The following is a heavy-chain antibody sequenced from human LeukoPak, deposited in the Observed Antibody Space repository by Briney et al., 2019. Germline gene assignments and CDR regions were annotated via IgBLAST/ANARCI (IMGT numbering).Heavy chain of an antibody. J-gene: IGHJ4*02. CDR1: GFTFSSYW. CDR3: VRSAGGSYFYDY. D-gene: IGHD1-26*01. CDR2: INSDGSST. V-gene: IGHV3-74*01. Sequence: PGGPLRLSCAASGFTFSSYWMHWVRQAPGKGLLWVSRINSDGSSTTYADSVKGRFTISRDNANNTLYLQMNSLRAEDTAVYYCVRSAGGSYFYDYWGQGTLVTVSS.